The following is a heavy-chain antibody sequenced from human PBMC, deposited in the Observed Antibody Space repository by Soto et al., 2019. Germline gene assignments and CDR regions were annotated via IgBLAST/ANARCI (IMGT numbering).Heavy chain of an antibody. J-gene: IGHJ6*01. D-gene: IGHD2-8*01. CDR1: GGTFSSYA. V-gene: IGHV1-69*06. CDR3: AREWVSIGAPGPAYYYSYGLEV. CDR2: LIPIFGTA. Sequence: SSVKVSCKASGGTFSSYAISWVRQAPGQGLEWMGGLIPIFGTANYAQKFQGRVTITADKSTSTAYMELSSLRSEATAEYYCAREWVSIGAPGPAYYYSYGLEVWGRGPPVTV.